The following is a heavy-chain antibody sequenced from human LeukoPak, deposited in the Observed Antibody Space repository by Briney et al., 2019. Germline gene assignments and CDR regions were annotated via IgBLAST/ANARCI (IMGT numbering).Heavy chain of an antibody. Sequence: QTLTLTCTFSGFSLSTSGMCVSWIRQPRGKALEWLARIDWDDDKYYSTSLTTRLPISKDTSKNQVVLTMPNMDPVDTATYYCARIGDYDILTGYYNFDYWGQGTLVTVSS. J-gene: IGHJ4*02. V-gene: IGHV2-70*11. CDR2: IDWDDDK. D-gene: IGHD3-9*01. CDR3: ARIGDYDILTGYYNFDY. CDR1: GFSLSTSGMC.